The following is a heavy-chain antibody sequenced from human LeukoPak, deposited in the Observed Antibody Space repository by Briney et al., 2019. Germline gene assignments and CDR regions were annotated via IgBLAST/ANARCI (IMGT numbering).Heavy chain of an antibody. CDR2: ISSNGVST. CDR1: GFTFSIYA. CDR3: ARRASGFRQGYFDY. J-gene: IGHJ4*02. V-gene: IGHV3-64*01. D-gene: IGHD3-22*01. Sequence: GGSLRLSCAASGFTFSIYAMHWVRQAPGKGLEYVSAISSNGVSTYYANSVKGRFTISRDNSKSTMYLQMSSVRAEDMAVYYCARRASGFRQGYFDYWGQGTLVTVSS.